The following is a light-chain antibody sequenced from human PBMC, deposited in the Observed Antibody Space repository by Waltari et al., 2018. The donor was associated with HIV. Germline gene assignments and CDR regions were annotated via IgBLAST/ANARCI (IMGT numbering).Light chain of an antibody. V-gene: IGLV6-57*01. CDR2: GDD. CDR3: QSYDSNTRI. J-gene: IGLJ1*01. CDR1: SGSIGSHY. Sequence: FMLTQPRSVSESPGKTVTISCTRSSGSIGSHYVQWYQQRPGSSPTTVIYGDDQRPSGVPGRFSGSIDRSSNSASLTISGLMTEDEADYYCQSYDSNTRIFGTGTKVTVL.